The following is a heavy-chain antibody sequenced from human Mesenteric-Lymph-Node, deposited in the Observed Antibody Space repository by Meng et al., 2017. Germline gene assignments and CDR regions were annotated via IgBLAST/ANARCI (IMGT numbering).Heavy chain of an antibody. J-gene: IGHJ4*02. CDR3: ARGTKDTYYYDSSGYYWGY. CDR1: GGSISSSSYY. CDR2: IYYRGST. Sequence: GSLRLSCTVSGGSISSSSYYWGWIRQPPGKGLECIGSIYYRGSTYYNPSLKSRVTISVDTSKNQFSLKLSSVTAADTAVYYCARGTKDTYYYDSSGYYWGYWGQGTLVTVSS. V-gene: IGHV4-39*07. D-gene: IGHD3-22*01.